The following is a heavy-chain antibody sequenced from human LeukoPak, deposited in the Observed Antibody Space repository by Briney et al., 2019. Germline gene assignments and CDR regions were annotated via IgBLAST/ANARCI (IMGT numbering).Heavy chain of an antibody. J-gene: IGHJ4*02. V-gene: IGHV3-30*01. Sequence: AGGSLRLSCAASGFTFSNYAMHWVRQAPGKGLEWVAAISYDGSKKYYADSVKGRFSISRDNSKNTLYLQMDSLRAEDTAVYYCASNRGSDYWGQGTLVTVSS. CDR3: ASNRGSDY. CDR1: GFTFSNYA. D-gene: IGHD1-14*01. CDR2: ISYDGSKK.